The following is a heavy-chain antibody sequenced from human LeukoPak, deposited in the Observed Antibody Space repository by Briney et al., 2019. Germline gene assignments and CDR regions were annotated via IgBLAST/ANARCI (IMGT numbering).Heavy chain of an antibody. D-gene: IGHD2-2*01. V-gene: IGHV4-59*01. CDR1: RGSINTYY. CDR3: ARVDCSSTSCYDFDY. Sequence: SETLSLTCTVSRGSINTYYWSWIRQPPGKGLEWIGYIYYSGSTNYNPSLKSRVTISVDTSKNQFSLKLSSVTAADTAVYYCARVDCSSTSCYDFDYWGQGTLVTVSS. J-gene: IGHJ4*02. CDR2: IYYSGST.